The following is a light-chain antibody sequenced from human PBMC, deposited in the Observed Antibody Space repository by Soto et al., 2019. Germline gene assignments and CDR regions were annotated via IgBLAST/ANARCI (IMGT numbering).Light chain of an antibody. CDR2: GAS. Sequence: EIVLTQSPATLSVSPGERVTLTCRTSQPISNNLGWYQQKPGQAPRLLIYGASTRATGIPARFSGGGTGSAFTLTIISLQSDECAVSYCQRYNNSRSVGQGNKGEI. CDR3: QRYNNSRS. CDR1: QPISNN. J-gene: IGKJ1*01. V-gene: IGKV3-15*01.